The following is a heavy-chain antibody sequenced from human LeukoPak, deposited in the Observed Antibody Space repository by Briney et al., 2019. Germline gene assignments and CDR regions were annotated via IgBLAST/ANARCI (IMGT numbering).Heavy chain of an antibody. V-gene: IGHV4-34*01. CDR2: INHSGST. CDR3: ARSRPGIITMVRGVIHHSPGMDV. J-gene: IGHJ6*02. D-gene: IGHD3-10*01. Sequence: SETLSLTCAVYGGSFSGYYWSWIRQPPGKGLEWIGEINHSGSTNYNPSLKSRVTISVDTSKNQFSLKLSSVTAADTAVYYCARSRPGIITMVRGVIHHSPGMDVWGQGTTVTVSS. CDR1: GGSFSGYY.